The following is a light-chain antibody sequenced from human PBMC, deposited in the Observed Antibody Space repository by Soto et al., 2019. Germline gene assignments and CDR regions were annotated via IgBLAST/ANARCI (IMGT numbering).Light chain of an antibody. Sequence: SYELTQPPSVSVAPGQTARVTCGGNDIESKNVHWYQQKAGQAPVLVVYNDYDRPSGISERFSGSNSGNTATLTISRVEAGDEADYYCQVWDSSSDQYVFGTGTKLTVL. J-gene: IGLJ1*01. CDR3: QVWDSSSDQYV. V-gene: IGLV3-21*02. CDR2: NDY. CDR1: DIESKN.